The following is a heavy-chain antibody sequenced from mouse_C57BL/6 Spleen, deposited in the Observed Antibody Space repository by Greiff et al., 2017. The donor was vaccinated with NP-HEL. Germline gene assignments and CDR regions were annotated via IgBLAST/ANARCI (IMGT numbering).Heavy chain of an antibody. V-gene: IGHV1-18*01. D-gene: IGHD5-5*01. CDR1: GYTFTDYN. J-gene: IGHJ4*01. Sequence: EVQLQQSGPELVKPGASVKIPCKASGYTFTDYNMDWVKQSHGKSLEWIGDINPNNGGTIYNQKFKGKATLTVDKSSSTAYMELRSLTSEDTAVYYCARRDYHYYAMDYWGQGTSVTVSS. CDR3: ARRDYHYYAMDY. CDR2: INPNNGGT.